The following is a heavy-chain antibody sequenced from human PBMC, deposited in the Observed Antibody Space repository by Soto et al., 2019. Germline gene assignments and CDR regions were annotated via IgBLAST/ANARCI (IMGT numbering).Heavy chain of an antibody. D-gene: IGHD6-13*01. Sequence: SLRLSCAASGVSFSDYAMRWVRQAPGKGLEWVSVISESGGSTHYADSVRGRFTVSRDNSKNSLSLRMNSLRDEDTAVYFCAKRSPYSSGWYSPIFDYWGQGALVTVSS. J-gene: IGHJ4*02. CDR3: AKRSPYSSGWYSPIFDY. CDR1: GVSFSDYA. V-gene: IGHV3-23*01. CDR2: ISESGGST.